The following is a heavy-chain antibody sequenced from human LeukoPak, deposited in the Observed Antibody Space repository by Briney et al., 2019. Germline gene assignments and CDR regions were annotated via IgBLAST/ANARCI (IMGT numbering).Heavy chain of an antibody. CDR1: EFTFSTYA. CDR3: AKDRPNYHESNGHYYRPNGDY. Sequence: GGSLRLCCAASEFTFSTYAMSWVRQAPGKGLEWVSSIRSSGDRTFYADSVKDRFTISRDNSENTLYLQMSRLRAEDTAVYYCAKDRPNYHESNGHYYRPNGDYWGQGTLVTVSS. CDR2: IRSSGDRT. D-gene: IGHD3-22*01. J-gene: IGHJ4*02. V-gene: IGHV3-23*01.